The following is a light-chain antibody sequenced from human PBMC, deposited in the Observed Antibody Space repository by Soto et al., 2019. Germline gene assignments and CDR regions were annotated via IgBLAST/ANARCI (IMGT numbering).Light chain of an antibody. CDR1: QSISRW. V-gene: IGKV1-5*03. J-gene: IGKJ1*01. CDR3: QQYNTYSS. CDR2: KAS. Sequence: DIQMTQSPSTLSASVGDRVTITCRASQSISRWLAWYQRKPGKAPNLLIYKASSLDSGVPSRFSGNGTGTEFTLTVSSLQPHDLATYYCQQYNTYSSFGQGTRVEI.